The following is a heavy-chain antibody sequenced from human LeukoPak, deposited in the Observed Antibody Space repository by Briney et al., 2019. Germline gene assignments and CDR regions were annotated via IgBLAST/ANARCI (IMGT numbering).Heavy chain of an antibody. CDR2: IYYSGST. CDR1: GGSISSSSYY. J-gene: IGHJ6*03. CDR3: ARFWSGYYGVYYYYYMDV. V-gene: IGHV4-39*07. D-gene: IGHD3-3*01. Sequence: SETLSLTCTVSGGSISSSSYYWGWTRQPPGKGLEWIGSIYYSGSTYYNPSLKSRVTISVDTSKNQFSLKLSSVTAADTAVYYCARFWSGYYGVYYYYYMDVWGKGTTVTVSS.